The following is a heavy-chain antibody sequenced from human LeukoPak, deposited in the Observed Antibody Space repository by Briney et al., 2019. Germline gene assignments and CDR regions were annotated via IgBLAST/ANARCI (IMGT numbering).Heavy chain of an antibody. Sequence: SQTLSLTCAVSGGSISSGGYSWSWLRQPPGKGLEWIGYIYHSGSTYYNPSLKSRVTISVDRSKNQFSLKLSSVTAADTAVYYCARNPYSGSYPYNWFDPWGQGTLVTVSS. V-gene: IGHV4-30-2*01. CDR1: GGSISSGGYS. J-gene: IGHJ5*02. CDR3: ARNPYSGSYPYNWFDP. CDR2: IYHSGST. D-gene: IGHD1-26*01.